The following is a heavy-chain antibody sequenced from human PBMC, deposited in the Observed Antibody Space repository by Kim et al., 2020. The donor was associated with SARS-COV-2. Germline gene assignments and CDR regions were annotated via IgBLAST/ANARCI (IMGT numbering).Heavy chain of an antibody. D-gene: IGHD3-10*01. Sequence: PKGRVTISVDTSKNQFSLKLSSVTAADTAVYYCAREKSDSGSYYNAWFDPWGQGTLVTVSS. CDR3: AREKSDSGSYYNAWFDP. J-gene: IGHJ5*02. V-gene: IGHV4-59*01.